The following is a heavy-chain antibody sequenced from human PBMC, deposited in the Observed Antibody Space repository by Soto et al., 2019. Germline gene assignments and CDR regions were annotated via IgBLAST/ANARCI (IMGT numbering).Heavy chain of an antibody. V-gene: IGHV3-30-3*01. CDR3: ASLSGRLATKN. Sequence: GGSLRLSCAASGFTFSSYAMHWVRQAPGKGLEWVAVISYDGSNKYYADSVKGRFTISRDNSKNTLYLQMNSLRAEDTAVYYCASLSGRLATKNWGQGTLFTVSS. D-gene: IGHD5-12*01. J-gene: IGHJ4*02. CDR1: GFTFSSYA. CDR2: ISYDGSNK.